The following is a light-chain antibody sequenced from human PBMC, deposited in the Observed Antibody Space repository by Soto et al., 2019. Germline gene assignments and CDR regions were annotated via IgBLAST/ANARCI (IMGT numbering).Light chain of an antibody. Sequence: EIVLTQSPATLSLSPGETATLSCRASQSVSNYLAWYQHKPGQAPRLLIYGASNRATGVSARISGSGSGRDFSLTINSLEPDDSAVYYCHQRTIWPSITFGQGTRLEI. CDR2: GAS. J-gene: IGKJ5*01. V-gene: IGKV3-11*02. CDR1: QSVSNY. CDR3: HQRTIWPSIT.